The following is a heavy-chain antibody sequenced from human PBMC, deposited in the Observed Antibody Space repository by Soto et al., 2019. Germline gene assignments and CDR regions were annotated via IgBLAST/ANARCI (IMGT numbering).Heavy chain of an antibody. Sequence: SETLPLTCSVSGGSISGSYWSWIRQSPGKGLEWLGYVYYTGSTNYSPSLRSRVSISVDTSKNEFSLRLSSVTAADTAVYFCARSVAVPGAHIDYWGQGTQVTVSS. J-gene: IGHJ4*02. V-gene: IGHV4-59*01. CDR3: ARSVAVPGAHIDY. CDR1: GGSISGSY. CDR2: VYYTGST. D-gene: IGHD6-19*01.